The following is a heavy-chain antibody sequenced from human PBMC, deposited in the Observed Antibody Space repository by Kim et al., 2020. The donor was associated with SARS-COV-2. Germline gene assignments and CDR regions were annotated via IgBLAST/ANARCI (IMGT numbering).Heavy chain of an antibody. D-gene: IGHD3-10*01. Sequence: SETLSLTCTVSGGSISSYYWSWIRQPPGKGLEWIGYIYYSGSTNYNPSLKSRVTISVDTSKNQFSLKLSSVTAADTAVYYCARVVRGVSYGMDVWGQGTTVTVSS. V-gene: IGHV4-59*01. CDR1: GGSISSYY. CDR3: ARVVRGVSYGMDV. CDR2: IYYSGST. J-gene: IGHJ6*02.